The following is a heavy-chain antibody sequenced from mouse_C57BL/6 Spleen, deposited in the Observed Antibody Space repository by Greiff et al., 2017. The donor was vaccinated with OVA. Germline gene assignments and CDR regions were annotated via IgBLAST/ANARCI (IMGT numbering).Heavy chain of an antibody. D-gene: IGHD1-1*01. CDR1: GYTFTSYT. Sequence: QVQLQQSGAELARPGASVKMSCKASGYTFTSYTMHWVKQRPGQGLEWIGYINPSSGYTKYNQKFKDKATLTADKSSSTAYMQLSSLTSEDSAVYDCARSPITTVVAGDYWGQGTTLTVSS. CDR2: INPSSGYT. V-gene: IGHV1-4*01. J-gene: IGHJ2*01. CDR3: ARSPITTVVAGDY.